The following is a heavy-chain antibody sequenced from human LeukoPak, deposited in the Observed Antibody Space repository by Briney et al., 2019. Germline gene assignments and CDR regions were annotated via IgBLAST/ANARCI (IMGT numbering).Heavy chain of an antibody. CDR3: ARGMYGSGSFRYFDY. CDR2: MNPNSGNT. CDR1: GYTYTSYH. Sequence: ASVRLSCKASGYTYTSYHIHWVRQATGQGLEWMGWMNPNSGNTGYAQKFQGRVTMTRNTSISTAYMELSSLRSQDTAVYYCARGMYGSGSFRYFDYWGQGTLVAVSS. J-gene: IGHJ4*02. D-gene: IGHD3-10*01. V-gene: IGHV1-8*01.